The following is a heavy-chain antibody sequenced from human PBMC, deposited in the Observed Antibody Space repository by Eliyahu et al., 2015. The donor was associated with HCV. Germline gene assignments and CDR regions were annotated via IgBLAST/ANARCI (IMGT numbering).Heavy chain of an antibody. V-gene: IGHV4-59*01. CDR3: ARALAGIAARPYYFDY. CDR2: IYLQWGP. CDR1: GGSISSYY. D-gene: IGHD6-6*01. J-gene: IGHJ4*02. Sequence: QVQLQESGPGLVKPSETLSLTCTVSGGSISSYYWSWIRQPPGKGLEWIGYIYLQWGPHYNPSLKSRVTISVDTSKNQFSLKLSSVTAADTAVYYCARALAGIAARPYYFDYWGQGTLVTVSS.